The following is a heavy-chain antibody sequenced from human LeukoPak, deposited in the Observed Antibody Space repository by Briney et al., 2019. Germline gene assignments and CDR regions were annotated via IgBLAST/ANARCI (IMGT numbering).Heavy chain of an antibody. CDR2: IYPGDSET. CDR1: GYNFINYW. Sequence: GESLKISCKGSGYNFINYWIGWVRQMPGKDLEWMGIIYPGDSETKYNPSFQGQVTISADKSITTAYLRWSSLKASDTAMYYCARGGGYCGSTSCYKRWFDPWGQGTLVTVSS. V-gene: IGHV5-51*01. D-gene: IGHD2-2*02. CDR3: ARGGGYCGSTSCYKRWFDP. J-gene: IGHJ5*02.